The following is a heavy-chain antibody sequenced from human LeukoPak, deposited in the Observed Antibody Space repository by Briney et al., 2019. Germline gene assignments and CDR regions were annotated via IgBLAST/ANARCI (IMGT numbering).Heavy chain of an antibody. J-gene: IGHJ4*02. CDR3: ARGVDSSGYSL. V-gene: IGHV3-48*03. Sequence: PGGSLRLSCATSGFTFNTYEMNWVRQAPGKGLEWVSYISSSGSTIYYADSVKGRFTISRDNAKNSLYLQMNSLRAEDTAVYYCARGVDSSGYSLWGQGTLVTVSS. D-gene: IGHD3-22*01. CDR2: ISSSGSTI. CDR1: GFTFNTYE.